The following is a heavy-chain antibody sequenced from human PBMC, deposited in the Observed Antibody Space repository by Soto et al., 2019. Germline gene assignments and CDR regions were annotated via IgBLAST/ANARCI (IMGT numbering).Heavy chain of an antibody. CDR2: INSDGSST. CDR3: ARALWPHSSGCTYDAFDI. D-gene: IGHD3-22*01. J-gene: IGHJ3*02. Sequence: GGSLRLSCAASGFTFSSYWMHWVRQAPGKGLVWVSRINSDGSSTSYADSVKGRFTISRDNAKNTLYLQMNSLRAEDTAVYYCARALWPHSSGCTYDAFDIWGQGTMVTVSS. V-gene: IGHV3-74*01. CDR1: GFTFSSYW.